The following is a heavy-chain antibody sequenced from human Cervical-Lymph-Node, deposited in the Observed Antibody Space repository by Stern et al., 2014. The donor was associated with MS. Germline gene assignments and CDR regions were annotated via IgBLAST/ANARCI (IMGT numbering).Heavy chain of an antibody. CDR1: GYTFTAYF. CDR3: ARDRGSYSDY. CDR2: ISPKTGSA. Sequence: VQLVESWAEVERPGASVKVSCKASGYTFTAYFLHWVRQAPGQGLEWMGWISPKTGSATYAQKFQDRVNMTRDPSINTGYMEVSSLRSDDTAVYYCARDRGSYSDYWGQGTLVAVSS. J-gene: IGHJ4*02. V-gene: IGHV1-2*02. D-gene: IGHD1-26*01.